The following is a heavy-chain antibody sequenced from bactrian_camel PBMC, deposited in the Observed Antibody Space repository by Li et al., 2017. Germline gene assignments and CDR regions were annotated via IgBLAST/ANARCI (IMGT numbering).Heavy chain of an antibody. J-gene: IGHJ4*01. Sequence: VQLVESGGGSVQAGGSLRLSCAPSRYIYGLRCMGWFRFVAGKREAVATINVNSGFTDYVDSVAGRFTISRDNTQNTLYLQLDNLKTQDTAMYYCGPVYRVPFYQFPFTRGQGTQVTVS. CDR2: INVNSGFT. V-gene: IGHV3S54*01. CDR1: RYIYGLRC. CDR3: GPVYRVPFYQFPFT. D-gene: IGHD2*01.